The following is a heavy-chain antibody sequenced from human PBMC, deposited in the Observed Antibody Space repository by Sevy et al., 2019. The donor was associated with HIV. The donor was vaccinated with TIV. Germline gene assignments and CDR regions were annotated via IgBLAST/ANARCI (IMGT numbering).Heavy chain of an antibody. J-gene: IGHJ4*02. Sequence: GGSVRLSCAASGFSFSAYNMNWVRQAPGKGLEWISYISSSGRTIYYADSVRGRFTISRDSAQDSLFLQMDSLRAEDTAVYYCARSTYGSGPYCQFDYWGQGTRVTVSS. D-gene: IGHD3-10*01. CDR2: ISSSGRTI. V-gene: IGHV3-48*01. CDR3: ARSTYGSGPYCQFDY. CDR1: GFSFSAYN.